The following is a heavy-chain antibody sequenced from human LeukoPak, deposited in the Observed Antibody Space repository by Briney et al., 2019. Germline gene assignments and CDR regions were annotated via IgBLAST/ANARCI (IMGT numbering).Heavy chain of an antibody. Sequence: PGGSLRLSCAASGFTFDDYAMHWVRQAPGKGLEWVSLISGDGGSTYYADSGKGRFTISRDNSKNSLYLQMNSLRTEDTALYYCAKDLHDILTGYYSGSWGMDVWGQGTTVTVSS. CDR1: GFTFDDYA. CDR2: ISGDGGST. V-gene: IGHV3-43*02. D-gene: IGHD3-9*01. J-gene: IGHJ6*02. CDR3: AKDLHDILTGYYSGSWGMDV.